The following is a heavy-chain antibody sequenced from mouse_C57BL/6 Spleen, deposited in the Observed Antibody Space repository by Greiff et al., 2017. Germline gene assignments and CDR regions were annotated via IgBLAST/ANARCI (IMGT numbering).Heavy chain of an antibody. CDR3: ARGGYYSNYSAMDY. D-gene: IGHD2-5*01. CDR2: IHPNSGST. J-gene: IGHJ4*01. V-gene: IGHV1-64*01. CDR1: GYTFTSYW. Sequence: QVQLQQPGAELVKPGASVKLSCKASGYTFTSYWMHWVKQRPGQGLEWIGMIHPNSGSTNYNEKFKSKATLTVDKSSSTAYMQLSSLTSEDSAVYYCARGGYYSNYSAMDYWGQGTSVTVSS.